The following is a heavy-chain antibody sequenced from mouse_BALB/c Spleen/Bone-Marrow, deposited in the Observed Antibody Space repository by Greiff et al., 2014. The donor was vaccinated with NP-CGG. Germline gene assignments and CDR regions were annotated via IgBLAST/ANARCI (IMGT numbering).Heavy chain of an antibody. CDR2: IFPGTGTT. Sequence: QVQLQQSGAELGKPGASVKLSCKTSGYTFTNYWIQWVKQRPGQGLGWIGEIFPGTGTTYYNEKFKGKATLTIDTSSSTAYMQLSSRTSEDSAVYFCSRHYYGSSDAMDYWGQGTSVTVSS. CDR3: SRHYYGSSDAMDY. J-gene: IGHJ4*01. V-gene: IGHV1S132*01. D-gene: IGHD1-1*01. CDR1: GYTFTNYW.